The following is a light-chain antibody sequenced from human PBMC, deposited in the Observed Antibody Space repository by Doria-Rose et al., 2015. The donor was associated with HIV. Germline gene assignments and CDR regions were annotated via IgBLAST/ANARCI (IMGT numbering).Light chain of an antibody. J-gene: IGKJ3*01. Sequence: EIVLTQSPATLSLSPGERATLSCRASQSVSSNLAWYQQKPGQAPRLLIYDASNRATGIPARFSGSGSGTDFTLTISSLEPEDFAVYFCLQRSNWPPIFTFGPGTKVDI. CDR3: LQRSNWPPIFT. V-gene: IGKV3-11*01. CDR2: DAS. CDR1: QSVSSN.